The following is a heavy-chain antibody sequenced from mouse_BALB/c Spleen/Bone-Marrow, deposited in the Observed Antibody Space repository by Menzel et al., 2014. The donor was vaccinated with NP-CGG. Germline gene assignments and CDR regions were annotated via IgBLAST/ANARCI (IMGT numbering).Heavy chain of an antibody. Sequence: EVPLQQSGAEIVRPGAYVKFSCIASGFDIKNYYMPWVKQTPEQSLEWVGWIGPDHGNTIYDPKFHGKAIITADTSTNTAYRQLSRLTAEDTGVYYGARSNGYALDYWGKGPSV. CDR2: IGPDHGNT. CDR1: GFDIKNYY. V-gene: IGHV14-1*02. D-gene: IGHD1-1*01. CDR3: ARSNGYALDY. J-gene: IGHJ4*01.